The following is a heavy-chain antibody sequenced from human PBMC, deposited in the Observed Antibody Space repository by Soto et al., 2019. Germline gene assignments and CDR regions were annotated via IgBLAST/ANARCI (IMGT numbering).Heavy chain of an antibody. J-gene: IGHJ4*02. Sequence: GGSLRLSCAASGFTFSNYWMIWVRQSPGKGLEWVANIEQDESEKYYVDSVKGRFTISRDNAKNSLYLQMNSLRAEDTAIYYCARADYDYIWGSYRLDYWGQGTLVTVSS. CDR1: GFTFSNYW. D-gene: IGHD3-16*02. CDR2: IEQDESEK. V-gene: IGHV3-7*01. CDR3: ARADYDYIWGSYRLDY.